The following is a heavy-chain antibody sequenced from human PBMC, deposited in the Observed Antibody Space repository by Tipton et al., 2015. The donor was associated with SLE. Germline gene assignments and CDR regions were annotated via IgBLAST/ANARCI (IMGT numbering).Heavy chain of an antibody. J-gene: IGHJ3*02. CDR1: GGSISSGSYY. V-gene: IGHV4-61*10. CDR3: ARVFPYDSSAYRVLGPFDI. CDR2: INHGGIT. D-gene: IGHD3-22*01. Sequence: TLSLTCTVSGGSISSGSYYWSWIRQPAGKGLEWIGEINHGGITKYNPSLMSRVTMSIDTSKNQLSLRLSSVTAADTAVYYCARVFPYDSSAYRVLGPFDIWGQGTLVTVSS.